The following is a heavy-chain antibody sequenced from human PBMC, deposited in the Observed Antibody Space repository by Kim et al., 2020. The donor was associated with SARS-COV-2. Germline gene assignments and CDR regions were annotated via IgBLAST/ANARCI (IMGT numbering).Heavy chain of an antibody. J-gene: IGHJ6*02. CDR2: T. V-gene: IGHV4-59*09. D-gene: IGHD7-27*01. Sequence: TDSNPSLKSRVTISVDTSKNQFSLRLRSVTAADTAVYYCARGFYGDGMDVWGQGTTDTVTS. CDR3: ARGFYGDGMDV.